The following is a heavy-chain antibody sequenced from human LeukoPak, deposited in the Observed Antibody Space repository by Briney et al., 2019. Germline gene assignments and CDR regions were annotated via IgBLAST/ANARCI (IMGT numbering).Heavy chain of an antibody. D-gene: IGHD3-10*01. Sequence: GGSLRLSCAASGFTFSSYGMNWVRQAPGKGLEWVSYISSSGSTIYYADSVKGRFTISRDNSKNTLYLQMNSLKGDDTAVYYCAKDSAFYYIDVWGKGTTVIISS. V-gene: IGHV3-48*01. CDR1: GFTFSSYG. CDR3: AKDSAFYYIDV. J-gene: IGHJ6*03. CDR2: ISSSGSTI.